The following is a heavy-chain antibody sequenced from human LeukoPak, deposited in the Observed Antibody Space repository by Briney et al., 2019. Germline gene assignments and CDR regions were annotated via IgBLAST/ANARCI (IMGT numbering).Heavy chain of an antibody. D-gene: IGHD5-18*01. V-gene: IGHV3-7*01. CDR2: IKQDGSEK. J-gene: IGHJ4*02. CDR3: ARGSGYSYGFTGRERTKSRLDY. CDR1: GFTFW. Sequence: GGSLRLSCAASGFTFWMSWVRQAPGKGLEWVANIKQDGSEKYYVDSVKGRFTISRDNSKNTLYLQMNSLRAEDTALYYCARGSGYSYGFTGRERTKSRLDYWGQGTLVTVSS.